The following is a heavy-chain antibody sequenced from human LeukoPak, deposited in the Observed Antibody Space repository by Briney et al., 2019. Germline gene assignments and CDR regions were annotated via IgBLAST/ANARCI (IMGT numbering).Heavy chain of an antibody. CDR2: IYYSGST. Sequence: SETLSLTCAVYGGSFSGYYWSWLRQPPGKGLEWIGYIYYSGSTNYNPSLYSRVTISLDTSKNQFSLKVSSVTAADTAVYFCARSGTRSGGAFDIWGQGTMVTVSS. D-gene: IGHD4-23*01. CDR1: GGSFSGYY. J-gene: IGHJ3*02. CDR3: ARSGTRSGGAFDI. V-gene: IGHV4-59*08.